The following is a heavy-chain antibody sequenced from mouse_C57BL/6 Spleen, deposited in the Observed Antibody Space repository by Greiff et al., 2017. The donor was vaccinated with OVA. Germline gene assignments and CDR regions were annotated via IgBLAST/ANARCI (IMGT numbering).Heavy chain of an antibody. D-gene: IGHD1-1*01. CDR2: ISDGGSYT. CDR1: GFTFSSYA. V-gene: IGHV5-4*01. J-gene: IGHJ3*01. Sequence: EVQVVESGGGLVKPGGSLKLSCAASGFTFSSYAMSWVRQTPEKRLEWVATISDGGSYTYYPDNVKGRFTISRDNAKNNLYLQMSHLKSEDTAMYYCARDGPLPLRGSSYGFAYWGQGTLVTVSA. CDR3: ARDGPLPLRGSSYGFAY.